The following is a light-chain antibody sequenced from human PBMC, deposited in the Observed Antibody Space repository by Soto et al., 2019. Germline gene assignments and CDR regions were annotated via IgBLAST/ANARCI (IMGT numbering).Light chain of an antibody. Sequence: EIVLTQSPGTLSLSPGVRDTLSCRASQSVSSSYLAWYQQKPGQAPRLLIYGASSRATGIPDRFSGSGSGTDFTLTISRLEPEDFAVYYCQQYGSSPYTFGQGTKLEIK. CDR1: QSVSSSY. CDR2: GAS. CDR3: QQYGSSPYT. J-gene: IGKJ2*01. V-gene: IGKV3-20*01.